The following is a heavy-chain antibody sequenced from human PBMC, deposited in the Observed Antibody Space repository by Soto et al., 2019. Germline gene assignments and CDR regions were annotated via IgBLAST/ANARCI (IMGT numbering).Heavy chain of an antibody. CDR2: IDIEGGRE. CDR3: AQEEWRGGGHHH. CDR1: GFTFRHYP. J-gene: IGHJ5*02. V-gene: IGHV3-23*03. D-gene: IGHD3-3*01. Sequence: EAQLLESGGGVVQPGESLRLSCVASGFTFRHYPMGWVRQAPGKGLEWVAHIDIEGGREFYADSAKGRFTISRDNSNNRLYLHMKSLRVEYTVTYSCAQEEWRGGGHHHWGKGTLVTVSS.